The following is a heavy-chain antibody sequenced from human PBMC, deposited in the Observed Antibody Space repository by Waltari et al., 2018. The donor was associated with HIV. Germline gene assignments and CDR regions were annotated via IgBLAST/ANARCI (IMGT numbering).Heavy chain of an antibody. CDR1: GYPFLHYP. J-gene: IGHJ4*02. Sequence: QIRLFQSDQAVRKPGASVTISCRTSGYPFLHYPVPWVRQSLGQRLDWMGGITRYTANTNYTRESQGRVTLTTDAAAATAYLELRDLRPDDTAMYFCTRGNIWGSYRYFDYWGPGTLVTVS. CDR2: ITRYTANT. V-gene: IGHV1-18*01. CDR3: TRGNIWGSYRYFDY. D-gene: IGHD3-16*02.